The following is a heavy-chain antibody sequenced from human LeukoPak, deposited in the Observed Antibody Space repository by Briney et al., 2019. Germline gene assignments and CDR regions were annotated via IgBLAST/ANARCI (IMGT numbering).Heavy chain of an antibody. D-gene: IGHD1-26*01. CDR3: AREVGATLFDY. CDR2: INSDGSST. V-gene: IGHV3-74*01. CDR1: GFTFSSYW. Sequence: PGGSLRLSCAASGFTFSSYWMHWVRQAPGKGLAWVSRINSDGSSTSYADSVKGRFTISRDNAKNTLYLQMNSLRAEDTAVYYCAREVGATLFDYWGQGTLITVSS. J-gene: IGHJ4*02.